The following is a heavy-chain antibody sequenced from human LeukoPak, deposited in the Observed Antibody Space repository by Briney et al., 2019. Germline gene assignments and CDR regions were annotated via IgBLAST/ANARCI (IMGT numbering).Heavy chain of an antibody. CDR2: IYYSGGT. J-gene: IGHJ4*02. D-gene: IGHD3-9*01. Sequence: SETLSLTCTVSGGSISSSTYYWGWIRQPPGKRLEWIGNIYYSGGTFYNPSLESRVTISIDTSKNQFSLQLSSVTAADTAVYYCARPRTYYDIGGPDPFESWGQGTLVTVSS. V-gene: IGHV4-39*01. CDR3: ARPRTYYDIGGPDPFES. CDR1: GGSISSSTYY.